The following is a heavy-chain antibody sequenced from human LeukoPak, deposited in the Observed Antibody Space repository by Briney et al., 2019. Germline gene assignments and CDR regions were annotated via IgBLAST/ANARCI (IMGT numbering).Heavy chain of an antibody. CDR2: IIPIFGTA. J-gene: IGHJ4*02. V-gene: IGHV1-69*01. Sequence: SVKVSCKASGGTFSSYAISWVRQAPGQGLEWMGGIIPIFGTANYAQKFQGRVTITADESTSTAYMELSSLRSEDTAVCYCARAYGYDSSGSLDYWGQGTLVTVSS. D-gene: IGHD3-22*01. CDR3: ARAYGYDSSGSLDY. CDR1: GGTFSSYA.